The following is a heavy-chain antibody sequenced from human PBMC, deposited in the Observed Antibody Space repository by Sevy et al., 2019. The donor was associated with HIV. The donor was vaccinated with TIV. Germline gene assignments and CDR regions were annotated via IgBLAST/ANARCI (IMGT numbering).Heavy chain of an antibody. CDR3: ARLIYDFWSGSHVDY. Sequence: SETLSLTCTVSGGSISSSSYYWGWIRQPPGKGLEWIGSIYYSGSTYYNPSLKSRVTISVDTSKNQFSLKLSSVTAADTAVYYCARLIYDFWSGSHVDYWGQGTLVTVSS. J-gene: IGHJ4*02. D-gene: IGHD3-3*01. CDR1: GGSISSSSYY. CDR2: IYYSGST. V-gene: IGHV4-39*01.